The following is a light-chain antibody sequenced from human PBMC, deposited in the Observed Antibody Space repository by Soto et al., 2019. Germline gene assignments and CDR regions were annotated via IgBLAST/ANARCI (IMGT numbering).Light chain of an antibody. Sequence: QSALTQPRSVSGSPGQSLTISCTGTSSDVGGYNYVSWYQQDPGKVPKLMIYDVTKRPSGVPDRFSGSKSGNTASLTISGLQAEDEADYYCCSHAGSYTYVFGTGTKLTVL. J-gene: IGLJ1*01. CDR3: CSHAGSYTYV. CDR2: DVT. V-gene: IGLV2-11*01. CDR1: SSDVGGYNY.